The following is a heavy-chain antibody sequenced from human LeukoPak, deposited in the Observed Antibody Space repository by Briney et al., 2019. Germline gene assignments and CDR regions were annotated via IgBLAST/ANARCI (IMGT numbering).Heavy chain of an antibody. J-gene: IGHJ4*02. D-gene: IGHD4-17*01. CDR3: AKDLHDYGDYVEYFDY. V-gene: IGHV3-21*01. CDR1: GFTFSSYS. Sequence: GGSLRLSCAASGFTFSSYSMNWVRQAPGKGLEWVSSISSSSSYIYYADSVKGRFTISRDNAKNSLYLKMNSLRAEDTAVYYCAKDLHDYGDYVEYFDYWGQGTLVTVSS. CDR2: ISSSSSYI.